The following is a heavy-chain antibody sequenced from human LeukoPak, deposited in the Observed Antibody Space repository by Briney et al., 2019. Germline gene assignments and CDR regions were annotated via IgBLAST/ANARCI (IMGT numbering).Heavy chain of an antibody. CDR2: IYTSGST. J-gene: IGHJ4*02. V-gene: IGHV4-61*02. CDR1: GGSISSDRYY. Sequence: SETLSLTCTVSGGSISSDRYYWSWMRQPAGKGLEWIGRIYTSGSTNYNPSLKSRVTISVDTSRNQFSLKLSSVTAADTAVYYCARGSFWTGGFYFDYWGQGTLVTVSS. CDR3: ARGSFWTGGFYFDY. D-gene: IGHD3/OR15-3a*01.